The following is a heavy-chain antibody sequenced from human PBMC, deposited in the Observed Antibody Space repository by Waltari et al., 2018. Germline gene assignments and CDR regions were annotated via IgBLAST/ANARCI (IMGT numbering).Heavy chain of an antibody. CDR2: IYHSGST. V-gene: IGHV4-38-2*01. J-gene: IGHJ3*02. Sequence: QVQLQESGPGLVKPSETLSLTCAVSGYSISSGYYWGWIRQPPGKGLEWIGSIYHSGSTYYNPSLKSRVTISVDTSKNQFSLKLSSVTAADTAVYYCARRDAFDIWGQGTMVTVSS. CDR3: ARRDAFDI. CDR1: GYSISSGYY.